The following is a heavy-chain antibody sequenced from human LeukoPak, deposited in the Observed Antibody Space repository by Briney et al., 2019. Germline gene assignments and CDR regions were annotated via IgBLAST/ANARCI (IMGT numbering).Heavy chain of an antibody. J-gene: IGHJ5*02. CDR1: GYIFTSYW. V-gene: IGHV5-51*01. CDR3: AGTGGLDCSSTSCYYWFDP. D-gene: IGHD2-2*01. CDR2: IYPGDSDT. Sequence: GESLKISCQGSGYIFTSYWIGWVRQVPGKGLEWMGIIYPGDSDTRYSPSFQGQVTISADKSISTAYLQWSSLKASDTAMYYCAGTGGLDCSSTSCYYWFDPWGQGTLVTVSS.